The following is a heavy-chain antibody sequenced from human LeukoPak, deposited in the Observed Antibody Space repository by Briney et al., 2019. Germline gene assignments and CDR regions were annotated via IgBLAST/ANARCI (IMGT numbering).Heavy chain of an antibody. CDR1: GGSISSYY. CDR2: IYTSGST. J-gene: IGHJ5*02. Sequence: KASETLSLTCTVSGGSISSYYWSWIRQPPGKGLEWIGYIYTSGSTNYNPSLKSRVAISVDTSKNQFSLKLSSVTAADTAVYYCARVVVVPAAILGWFDPWGQGTLVTVSS. CDR3: ARVVVVPAAILGWFDP. D-gene: IGHD2-2*02. V-gene: IGHV4-4*09.